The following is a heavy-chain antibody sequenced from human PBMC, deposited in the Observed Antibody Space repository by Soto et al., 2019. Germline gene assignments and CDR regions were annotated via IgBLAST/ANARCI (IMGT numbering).Heavy chain of an antibody. CDR3: PRIHSITWGSYFYGMDV. CDR1: GFSLSDTTMG. Sequence: QVTLKESGPVLVKPSETLTLTCSVSGFSLSDTTMGVSWIRQPPRKALEWLAHIFSNDEKSYSTSLKTRLTISKDTSRSQVDLTMTNMDPVDTATYYCPRIHSITWGSYFYGMDVWGQGTTVTVSS. V-gene: IGHV2-26*01. CDR2: IFSNDEK. J-gene: IGHJ6*02. D-gene: IGHD3-16*01.